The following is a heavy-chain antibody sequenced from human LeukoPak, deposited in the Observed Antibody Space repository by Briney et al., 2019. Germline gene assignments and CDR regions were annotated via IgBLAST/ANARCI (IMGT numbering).Heavy chain of an antibody. V-gene: IGHV4-39*01. D-gene: IGHD2-8*01. CDR3: AKMGNGNTNSDYWYFDL. CDR2: ISYSGSP. Sequence: NPSETLSLTCTVSGGSISSGGYYWSWIRQPPGKGLEWIGSISYSGSPYYNLSLKSRVTISVDTSKSLFSLKLSSVTAADTAVYYCAKMGNGNTNSDYWYFDLWGRGTLVTVSS. J-gene: IGHJ2*01. CDR1: GGSISSGGYY.